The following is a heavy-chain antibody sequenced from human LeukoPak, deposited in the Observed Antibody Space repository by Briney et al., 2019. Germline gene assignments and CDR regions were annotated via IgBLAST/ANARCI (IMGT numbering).Heavy chain of an antibody. V-gene: IGHV3-30*04. D-gene: IGHD1-26*01. Sequence: GGSLRLSCAASGFTFSSYAMHWVRQAPGKGLEWVAVISYDGSNKYYADSVKGRFTISRDNSKNTLYLQMNSLRAEDTAVYYCASIGSPPFDYWGQGTLATVSS. CDR3: ASIGSPPFDY. CDR2: ISYDGSNK. CDR1: GFTFSSYA. J-gene: IGHJ4*02.